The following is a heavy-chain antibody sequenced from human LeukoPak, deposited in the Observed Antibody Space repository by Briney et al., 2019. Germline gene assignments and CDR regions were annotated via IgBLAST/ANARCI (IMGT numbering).Heavy chain of an antibody. D-gene: IGHD5-24*01. CDR1: GFTFSSYA. J-gene: IGHJ5*02. V-gene: IGHV3-21*01. CDR2: ISSSSYI. Sequence: GGSLRLSCAASGFTFSSYAMSWVRQAPGKGLEWVSSISSSSYIYYADSVKGRFTISRDNAKNSLYLQMNSLRAEDTAVYYCARLMAPANWFDPWGQGTLVTVSS. CDR3: ARLMAPANWFDP.